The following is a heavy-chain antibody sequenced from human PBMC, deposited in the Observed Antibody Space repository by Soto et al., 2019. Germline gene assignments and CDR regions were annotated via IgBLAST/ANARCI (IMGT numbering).Heavy chain of an antibody. J-gene: IGHJ4*02. CDR2: IYYSGST. D-gene: IGHD2-15*01. CDR1: GGPVSSGSYY. Sequence: PSETLSLTCTVSGGPVSSGSYYWSWNRQPPGKGLEWIGYIYYSGSTNYNPSLKSRVTISVDTSKNQFSLKLSSVTAADPAVYYCARGFRYRIEYFDYWGQGTLVTVSS. V-gene: IGHV4-61*01. CDR3: ARGFRYRIEYFDY.